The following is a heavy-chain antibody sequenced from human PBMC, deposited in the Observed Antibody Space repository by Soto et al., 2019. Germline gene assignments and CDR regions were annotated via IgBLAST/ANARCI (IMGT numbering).Heavy chain of an antibody. CDR3: AKGSGSRGFYDY. CDR2: ISGSGGST. D-gene: IGHD2-2*01. J-gene: IGHJ4*02. CDR1: GFTFSSYA. V-gene: IGHV3-23*01. Sequence: PGGSLRLSCAASGFTFSSYAMSWVRPAPGKGLEWVSAISGSGGSTYYADSVKGRFTISRDNSKNTLYLQMNSLRAEDTAVYYCAKGSGSRGFYDYWVQGTLVTVSA.